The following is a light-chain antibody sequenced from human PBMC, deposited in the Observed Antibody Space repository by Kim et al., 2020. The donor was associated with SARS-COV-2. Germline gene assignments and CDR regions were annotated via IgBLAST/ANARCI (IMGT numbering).Light chain of an antibody. Sequence: LSPGGRATLSCRASQSVSSSYLAWYQQKPGQAPRLLIYGASSRATGIPDMFSGSGSGTDFTLTISILEPEDFAVYYCQHYGSSWTFGQGTKVDIK. CDR3: QHYGSSWT. J-gene: IGKJ1*01. CDR2: GAS. V-gene: IGKV3-20*01. CDR1: QSVSSSY.